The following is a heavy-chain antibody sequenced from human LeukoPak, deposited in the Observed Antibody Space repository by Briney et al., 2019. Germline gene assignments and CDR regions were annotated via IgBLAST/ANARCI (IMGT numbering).Heavy chain of an antibody. CDR2: IKSKTDGGTT. D-gene: IGHD3-9*01. V-gene: IGHV3-15*01. CDR1: GFTFSNAW. Sequence: GGSLRLSCAASGFTFSNAWMSWVRQAPGKGLEWVGRIKSKTDGGTTDYAAPVKGRFTISRDDSKNTLYLQMNSLKTEDTAVYYCTTDGTYYDILTGFDYWGQGTLVTVSS. J-gene: IGHJ4*02. CDR3: TTDGTYYDILTGFDY.